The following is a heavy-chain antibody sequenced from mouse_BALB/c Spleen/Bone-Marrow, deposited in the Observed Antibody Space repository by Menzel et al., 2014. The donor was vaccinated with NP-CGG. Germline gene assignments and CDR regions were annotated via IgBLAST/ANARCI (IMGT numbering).Heavy chain of an antibody. CDR2: ITSGGGYT. D-gene: IGHD2-3*01. Sequence: DVYLVESGGGLVKPGGSLKLSCAASGFTFSSYTMSWVRQTPEKRLEWVATITSGGGYTYYPDSVKGRFTISRDNAKSTLYLQMSSLKSEDTAMYYCTRDLYDGYSYYAMDYWGQGTSVTVSS. V-gene: IGHV5-6-4*01. CDR1: GFTFSSYT. J-gene: IGHJ4*01. CDR3: TRDLYDGYSYYAMDY.